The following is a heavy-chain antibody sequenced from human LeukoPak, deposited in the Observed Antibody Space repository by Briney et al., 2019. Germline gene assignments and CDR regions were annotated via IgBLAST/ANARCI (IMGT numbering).Heavy chain of an antibody. CDR3: ARDHGIPTAAGPWGWFDP. D-gene: IGHD6-13*01. J-gene: IGHJ5*02. Sequence: SETLSLTCTVSGGSISSGGYYWSWIRQHPGKGLEWIGYIYYSGSTYYNPSLKSRVTISVDTSKNQFSLKLSSVTAADTAVYYCARDHGIPTAAGPWGWFDPWGQGTLVTVSS. CDR2: IYYSGST. CDR1: GGSISSGGYY. V-gene: IGHV4-31*03.